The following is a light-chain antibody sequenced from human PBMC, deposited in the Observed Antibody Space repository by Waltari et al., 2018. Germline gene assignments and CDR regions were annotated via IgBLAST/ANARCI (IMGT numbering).Light chain of an antibody. J-gene: IGLJ2*01. Sequence: SYVLTQPPSVSVAPGKTARITCAGNNIGSKSVHWYQQKPGQTPVLVIYYNSDWPSGIPERFSGSNSGNTATLTISRVEAGDEADYYCQVWDSTSDHVVFGGGTKPTVL. CDR2: YNS. CDR1: NIGSKS. V-gene: IGLV3-21*04. CDR3: QVWDSTSDHVV.